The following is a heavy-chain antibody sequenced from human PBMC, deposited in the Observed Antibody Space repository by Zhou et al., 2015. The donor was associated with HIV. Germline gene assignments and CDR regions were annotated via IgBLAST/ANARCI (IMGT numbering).Heavy chain of an antibody. V-gene: IGHV1-69*12. CDR3: ARLVNYYDRRGEPDF. Sequence: QVQLVQSGAEVKRPGSSVKVSCKASGATFSSYAISWVRQAPGQGLEWMGGIIPSFDTKNYAQKFLGRLTITADESTSTSYMELSGLRSEDTAIYFCARLVNYYDRRGEPDFWGQGTLVTVSS. CDR1: GATFSSYA. D-gene: IGHD3-22*01. J-gene: IGHJ4*02. CDR2: IIPSFDTK.